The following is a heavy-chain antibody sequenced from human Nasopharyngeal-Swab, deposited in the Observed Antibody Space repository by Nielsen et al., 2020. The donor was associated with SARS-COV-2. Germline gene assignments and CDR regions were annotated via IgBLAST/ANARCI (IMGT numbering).Heavy chain of an antibody. V-gene: IGHV3-23*01. Sequence: GESLKISCAASGFTFSRFGMGWVRQAPGKGLEWVSAISASGVTTYYADSVKGRFTISRDNSKSTLYLQMNSLRAEDTAAYYCAKDLNSNFLNYMYGWGKGTTVSVSS. CDR3: AKDLNSNFLNYMYG. D-gene: IGHD4-11*01. CDR2: ISASGVTT. CDR1: GFTFSRFG. J-gene: IGHJ6*03.